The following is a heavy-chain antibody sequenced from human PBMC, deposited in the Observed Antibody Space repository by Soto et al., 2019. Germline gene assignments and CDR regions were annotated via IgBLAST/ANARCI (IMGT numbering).Heavy chain of an antibody. J-gene: IGHJ4*02. CDR2: INPSGGST. D-gene: IGHD3-3*01. Sequence: ASVKVSCKASGYTFTSYYMHWVRQSPGQGLEWMGIINPSGGSTSYAQKFQGRVTMTSDTSTSTAYMELSSLRAENTAVYYCARNLRPIPRVVTPGGFAMGYWGQGTLVTVSS. CDR3: ARNLRPIPRVVTPGGFAMGY. V-gene: IGHV1-46*01. CDR1: GYTFTSYY.